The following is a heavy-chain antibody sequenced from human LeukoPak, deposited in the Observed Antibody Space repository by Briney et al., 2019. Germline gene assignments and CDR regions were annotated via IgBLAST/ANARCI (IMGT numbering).Heavy chain of an antibody. J-gene: IGHJ4*02. D-gene: IGHD3-22*01. CDR1: GYTFTGYY. V-gene: IGHV1-69*13. CDR2: IIPIFGTA. Sequence: WASVKVSCKASGYTFTGYYMHWVRQAPGQGLEWMGGIIPIFGTANYAQKFQGRVTITADESTSTAYMELSSLRSEDTAVYYCARCYDSSGYYHLYYFDYWGQGTLVTVSS. CDR3: ARCYDSSGYYHLYYFDY.